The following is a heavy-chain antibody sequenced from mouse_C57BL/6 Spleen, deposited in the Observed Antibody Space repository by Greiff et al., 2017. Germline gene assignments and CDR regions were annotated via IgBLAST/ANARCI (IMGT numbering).Heavy chain of an antibody. Sequence: QVQLQQSGPELVKPGASVKISCKASGYAFSSSWMNWVKQRPGKGLEWIGRIYPGDGDTNYNGKFKGKATLTADKSSSTAYMQLSSLTSEDSAVYFCARPMGSAWFAYWGQGTLVTVSA. CDR3: ARPMGSAWFAY. CDR1: GYAFSSSW. CDR2: IYPGDGDT. V-gene: IGHV1-82*01. D-gene: IGHD1-1*02. J-gene: IGHJ3*01.